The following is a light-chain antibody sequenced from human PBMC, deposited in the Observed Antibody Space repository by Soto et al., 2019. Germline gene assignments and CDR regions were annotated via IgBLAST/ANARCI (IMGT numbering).Light chain of an antibody. Sequence: QSFLTQPPSASGTPGQRVTISCSGGSSNIGRNSVGWYQQVPGTAPKLIIFNNNERPSGIPGRFSGSKSGASASLAIVGLQSEDEADYFCASWDDNLNGPLLFGGGTKVTVL. CDR2: NNN. CDR1: SSNIGRNS. CDR3: ASWDDNLNGPLL. J-gene: IGLJ2*01. V-gene: IGLV1-44*01.